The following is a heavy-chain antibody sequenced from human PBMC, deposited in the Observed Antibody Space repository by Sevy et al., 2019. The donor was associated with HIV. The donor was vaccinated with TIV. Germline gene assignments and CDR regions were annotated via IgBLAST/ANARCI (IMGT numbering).Heavy chain of an antibody. CDR3: AREVGYCSGGSCYPLDNWFDP. CDR1: GGSISSGGYY. CDR2: IYYSGST. V-gene: IGHV4-31*03. J-gene: IGHJ5*02. Sequence: SETLSLTCTVSGGSISSGGYYWSWIRQHPGKGLEWIGYIYYSGSTYYNPSLKSRVTISVDTSKNQFSLKLSSVTAAETAGYYCAREVGYCSGGSCYPLDNWFDPWGQGTLVTVSS. D-gene: IGHD2-15*01.